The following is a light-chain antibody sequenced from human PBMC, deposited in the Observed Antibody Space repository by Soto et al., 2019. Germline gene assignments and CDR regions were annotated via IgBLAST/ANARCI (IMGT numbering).Light chain of an antibody. J-gene: IGKJ2*01. CDR2: DTS. CDR3: QQYDASPPRYT. CDR1: QSVSSNY. Sequence: EIVLTQSPGTLSLSPGERATLSCRASQSVSSNYLAWYQQRPGQAPRLLIFDTSIRATGIPDRFTGSRSGADFSLTISRLEPEDFAVYYCQQYDASPPRYTFGQGTNLEIK. V-gene: IGKV3-20*01.